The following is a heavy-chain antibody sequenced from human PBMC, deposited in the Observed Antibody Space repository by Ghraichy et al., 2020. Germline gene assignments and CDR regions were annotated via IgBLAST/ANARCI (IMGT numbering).Heavy chain of an antibody. Sequence: GGSLRLSCAASGFTFSSYEMNWVRQAPGKGLEWVSYISSSGSTIYYADSVKGRFTISRDNAKNSLYLQMNSLRAEDTAVYYCAGARWLQLNYFDYWGQGTLVTVSS. CDR1: GFTFSSYE. CDR2: ISSSGSTI. J-gene: IGHJ4*02. D-gene: IGHD5-24*01. V-gene: IGHV3-48*03. CDR3: AGARWLQLNYFDY.